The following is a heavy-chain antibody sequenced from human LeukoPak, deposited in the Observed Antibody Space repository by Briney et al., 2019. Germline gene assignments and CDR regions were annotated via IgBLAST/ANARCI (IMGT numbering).Heavy chain of an antibody. CDR3: AREGYCSSTSCYWNWFGP. D-gene: IGHD2-2*01. CDR2: IIPIFGTA. CDR1: GGTFSSYA. V-gene: IGHV1-69*05. Sequence: SVKVSCKASGGTFSSYAISWVRQAPGQGLEWMGGIIPIFGTANYAQKFQGRVTITTDESTSTAYMELSSLRSEDTAVYYCAREGYCSSTSCYWNWFGPWGQGTLVTVSS. J-gene: IGHJ5*02.